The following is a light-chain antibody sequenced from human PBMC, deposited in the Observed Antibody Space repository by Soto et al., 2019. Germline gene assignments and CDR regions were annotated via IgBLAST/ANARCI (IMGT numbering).Light chain of an antibody. CDR2: EVS. V-gene: IGLV2-8*01. CDR3: TSYAGSDIWV. J-gene: IGLJ3*02. Sequence: QSALTQPPSASGSPGQSVTISCTGTSSDVGGYNYVSWYQQYPGKAPKLMIYEVSKRPSGVPDRFSGSKSGKTASLTVSGLQAEDEADYYCTSYAGSDIWVFGGGTQLTVL. CDR1: SSDVGGYNY.